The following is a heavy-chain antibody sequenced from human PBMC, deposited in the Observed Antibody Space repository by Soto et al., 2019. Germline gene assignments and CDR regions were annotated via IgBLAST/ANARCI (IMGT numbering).Heavy chain of an antibody. D-gene: IGHD6-13*01. J-gene: IGHJ4*02. V-gene: IGHV4-31*03. CDR3: PSVSSWYQNFDY. CDR2: IYYSGST. Sequence: TLSLITSVPGASISSGDFDASWIRQHPGEGLEWIGYIYYSGSTCYNPSLESRVTISVDTSKNQFSLNLSSVTAADTAVYYCPSVSSWYQNFDYWGQGTLVTVSS. CDR1: GASISSGDFD.